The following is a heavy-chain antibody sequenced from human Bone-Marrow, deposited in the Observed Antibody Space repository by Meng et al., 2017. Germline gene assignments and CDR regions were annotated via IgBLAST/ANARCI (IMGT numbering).Heavy chain of an antibody. CDR3: ARYVFDSSSLYSNWFDP. CDR1: GGTFSDYY. J-gene: IGHJ5*02. CDR2: IHYSGST. D-gene: IGHD3-22*01. V-gene: IGHV4-34*08. Sequence: QVQLQQWGAGLLKPSETLSLTCAVDGGTFSDYYWGWIRQLPGKGLEWIAYIHYSGSTYYSPSLKSRVTISVDTSKNQLSLKLSSMTAADTAVYYCARYVFDSSSLYSNWFDPWGQGTLVTVSS.